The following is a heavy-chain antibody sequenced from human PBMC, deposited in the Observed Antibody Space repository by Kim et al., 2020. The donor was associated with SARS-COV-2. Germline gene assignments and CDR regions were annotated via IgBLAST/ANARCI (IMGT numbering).Heavy chain of an antibody. CDR1: GGSFSGYY. Sequence: SETLSLTCAVYGGSFSGYYWSWIRQPPGKGLEWIGEINHSGSTNYNPSLKSRVTISVDTSKNQFSLKLSSVTAADTAVYYCASQRHSSGYLHRPMRSWG. CDR3: ASQRHSSGYLHRPMRS. CDR2: INHSGST. J-gene: IGHJ5*01. D-gene: IGHD3-22*01. V-gene: IGHV4-34*01.